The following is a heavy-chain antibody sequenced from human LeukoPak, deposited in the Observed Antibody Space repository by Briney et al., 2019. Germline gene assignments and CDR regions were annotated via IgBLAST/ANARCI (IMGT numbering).Heavy chain of an antibody. CDR1: GFSFTDAW. D-gene: IGHD2-21*01. CDR3: TADVPGRGAGEFDY. V-gene: IGHV3-15*01. J-gene: IGHJ4*02. CDR2: VKSKTACGIG. Sequence: PGGSLRLSCAASGFSFTDAWMKWVRQAPGKGLKGVGQVKSKTACGIGDVAAAVKDRFSISRDDSEGTVYLQMHGLKTEDTAVYFCTADVPGRGAGEFDYWGQGTLLPVSS.